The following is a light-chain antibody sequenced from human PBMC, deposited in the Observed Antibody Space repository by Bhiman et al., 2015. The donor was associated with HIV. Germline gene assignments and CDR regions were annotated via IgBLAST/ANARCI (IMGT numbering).Light chain of an antibody. J-gene: IGLJ1*01. CDR2: DVS. CDR3: SSYTTSSTYV. Sequence: QSALTQPASVSGSPGQSITISCTGTSSDVGGYNYVSWYQQYPGKAPKLMIYDVSNRPSGVPNRFSGSKSDNTASLTISGLQAEDEADYYCSSYTTSSTYVFGTGTKVPVL. CDR1: SSDVGGYNY. V-gene: IGLV2-14*03.